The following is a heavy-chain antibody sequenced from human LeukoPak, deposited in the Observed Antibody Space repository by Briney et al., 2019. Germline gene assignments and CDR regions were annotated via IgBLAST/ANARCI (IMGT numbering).Heavy chain of an antibody. D-gene: IGHD1-26*01. V-gene: IGHV3-21*01. J-gene: IGHJ4*02. CDR1: GFTFSSYS. CDR2: ISISSTYI. CDR3: ARDAGWGRFDY. Sequence: GGSLRLSCTASGFTFSSYSMNWVRQAPGKGLEWVSSISISSTYIYYADSVKGRFTLSRDNAKNSVYLQMNSLRADDTAVYFCARDAGWGRFDYWGQGTLLTVSS.